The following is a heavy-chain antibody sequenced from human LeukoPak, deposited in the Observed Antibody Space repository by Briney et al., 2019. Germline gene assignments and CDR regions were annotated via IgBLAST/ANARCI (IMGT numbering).Heavy chain of an antibody. J-gene: IGHJ5*02. Sequence: GGSLRLSCTASGFTFGDYATSWFRQAPGKGLEWVGLIRSKVYGGTTEYAASEKGRFTISRDDSKSIAYLQMNSLKTEDTAVYYCTREPSGSYHPRWFDPWGQGTLVTVSS. CDR3: TREPSGSYHPRWFDP. V-gene: IGHV3-49*03. CDR1: GFTFGDYA. CDR2: IRSKVYGGTT. D-gene: IGHD1-26*01.